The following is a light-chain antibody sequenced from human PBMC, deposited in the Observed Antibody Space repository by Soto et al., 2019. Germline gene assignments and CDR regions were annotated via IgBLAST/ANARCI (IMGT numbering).Light chain of an antibody. CDR2: GAS. V-gene: IGKV3-15*01. CDR1: QSVSRK. CDR3: LLDFSYFWA. Sequence: VLTQSPFTLSFSPVERATLSFMASQSVSRKLAWYQQTRGQAPRLLIYGASTRATGVPARFSGSGSGTEFTLTISSLQPEDFATYYCLLDFSYFWAFGQGTKVDIK. J-gene: IGKJ1*01.